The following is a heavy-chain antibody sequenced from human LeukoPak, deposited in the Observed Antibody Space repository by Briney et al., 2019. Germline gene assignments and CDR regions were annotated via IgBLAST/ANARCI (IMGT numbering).Heavy chain of an antibody. CDR2: INHSGST. CDR3: ARVCDYYFDY. Sequence: PSETLSLTCAVYGRSFSGYYWSWIRQPPGKGLEWIGEINHSGSTNYNPSLKSRVTISVDTSKNQFSLKLSSVTAADTAVYYCARVCDYYFDYWGQGTLVTVSS. J-gene: IGHJ4*02. D-gene: IGHD2-2*01. V-gene: IGHV4-34*01. CDR1: GRSFSGYY.